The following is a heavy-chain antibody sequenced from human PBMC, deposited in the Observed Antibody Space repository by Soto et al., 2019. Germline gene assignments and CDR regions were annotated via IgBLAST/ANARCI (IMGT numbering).Heavy chain of an antibody. CDR1: GFTFSSYG. V-gene: IGHV3-33*01. CDR3: ARDQAPYYDSSGYPDY. D-gene: IGHD3-22*01. Sequence: QVQLVESGGGVVQPGRSLRLSCAASGFTFSSYGMHWVRQAPGKGLEWVAVIWYDGSNKYYADSVKGRFTISRDNSKNTLSLQMNSLRAEDTAVYYCARDQAPYYDSSGYPDYWGQGTLVTVSS. J-gene: IGHJ4*02. CDR2: IWYDGSNK.